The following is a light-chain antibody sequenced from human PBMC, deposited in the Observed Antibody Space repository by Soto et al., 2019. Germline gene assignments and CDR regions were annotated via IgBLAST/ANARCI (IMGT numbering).Light chain of an antibody. CDR2: DVS. CDR1: SSDVGGYNY. J-gene: IGLJ2*01. V-gene: IGLV2-14*01. Sequence: QYALTQPASVSGSPGQSITISWTGTSSDVGGYNYVSWYQQHPGKAPKLMIYDVSNRPSGVSNRFSGSKSGNTASLTISGLQAEDEADYYCSSYTSSSTLVVFGGGTKLTVL. CDR3: SSYTSSSTLVV.